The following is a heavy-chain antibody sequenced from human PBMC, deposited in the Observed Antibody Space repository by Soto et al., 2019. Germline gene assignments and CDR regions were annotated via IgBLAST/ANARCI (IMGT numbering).Heavy chain of an antibody. CDR2: INHSGST. CDR3: ARFTATAMFFDY. CDR1: GGSFSCYY. Sequence: PSETLSLTCAVYGGSFSCYYWSWIRQPPGKGLEWIGEINHSGSTNYNPSLKSRVTISVDTSKNQFSLKLSSVTAADTAVYYCARFTATAMFFDYWGQGTLVTVSS. D-gene: IGHD2-2*01. J-gene: IGHJ4*02. V-gene: IGHV4-34*01.